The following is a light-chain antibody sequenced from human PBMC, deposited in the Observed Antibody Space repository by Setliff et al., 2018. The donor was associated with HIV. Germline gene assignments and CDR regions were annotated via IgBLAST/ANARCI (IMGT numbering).Light chain of an antibody. Sequence: LTQPPSVSGAPGQRVTISCTRSSSNIGAGFDVHWYQQFPGTAPKLLIYSFTNRPSGVPDRFSGSKSGTSASLAIAGLQAEDEADYYCQSYDSSLSGYVFGTGTKVTVL. CDR3: QSYDSSLSGYV. CDR1: SSNIGAGFD. J-gene: IGLJ1*01. V-gene: IGLV1-40*01. CDR2: SFT.